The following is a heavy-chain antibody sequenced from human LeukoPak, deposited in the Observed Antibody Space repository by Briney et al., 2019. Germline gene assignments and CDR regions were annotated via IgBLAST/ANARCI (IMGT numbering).Heavy chain of an antibody. J-gene: IGHJ4*02. CDR2: ISSSGSNI. CDR1: GFTFTSYE. Sequence: GGSLRLSCEASGFTFTSYEMNWVRQAPGKGLEWVSYISSSGSNIYYADSVKGRFTISRDNAKNSLYLQMNSLGAEDTAVYYCASGNTVFDYWGQGTLVTVSS. CDR3: ASGNTVFDY. V-gene: IGHV3-48*03. D-gene: IGHD4-17*01.